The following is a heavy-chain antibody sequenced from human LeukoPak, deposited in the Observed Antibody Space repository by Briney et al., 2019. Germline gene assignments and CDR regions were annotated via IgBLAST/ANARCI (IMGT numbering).Heavy chain of an antibody. CDR2: IYSGGST. J-gene: IGHJ4*02. Sequence: PGGSLRLSCAASGFTVSSNYMSWVRQAPGKGLEWVSVIYSGGSTYYADSVKGRFTISRDNSKNTLYLQMNSLRAEDTAVYYCARDLRGMSVVGSSGFDYWGQGTLVTVSS. V-gene: IGHV3-53*01. CDR1: GFTVSSNY. CDR3: ARDLRGMSVVGSSGFDY. D-gene: IGHD6-13*01.